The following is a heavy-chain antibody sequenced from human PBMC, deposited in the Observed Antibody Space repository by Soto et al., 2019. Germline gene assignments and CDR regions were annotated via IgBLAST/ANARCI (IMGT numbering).Heavy chain of an antibody. V-gene: IGHV4-31*03. Sequence: PSETLSLTCSVSGGSISSGGYYWSWIRQHPGKGLEWIGYIYYSGSTYYNPSLKSRVTISVDTSKNQFSLKLSSVTAADTAVYYCARDRHCSGGSCYALDYYYYGMDVWGQGTTVTVSS. J-gene: IGHJ6*02. D-gene: IGHD2-15*01. CDR2: IYYSGST. CDR3: ARDRHCSGGSCYALDYYYYGMDV. CDR1: GGSISSGGYY.